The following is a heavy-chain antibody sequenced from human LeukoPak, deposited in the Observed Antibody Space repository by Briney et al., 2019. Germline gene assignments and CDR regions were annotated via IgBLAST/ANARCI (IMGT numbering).Heavy chain of an antibody. CDR1: GFTFSSYS. CDR2: IKQDGSER. Sequence: GGSLRLSCAASGFTFSSYSMNWVRQAPGKGLEWVANIKQDGSERYYVDSVKGRFTISRDNAKNSLYLQMNSLRAEDTAVYYCARDRDWYTFDSWGQGVLVTVSS. CDR3: ARDRDWYTFDS. D-gene: IGHD1-1*01. V-gene: IGHV3-7*01. J-gene: IGHJ4*02.